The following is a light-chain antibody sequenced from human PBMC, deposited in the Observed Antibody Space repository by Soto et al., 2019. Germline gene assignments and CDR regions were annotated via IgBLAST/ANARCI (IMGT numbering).Light chain of an antibody. CDR1: QSISTY. Sequence: DIRITQTLSSLSGSLTERVNMXCRASQSISTYLNWYQQKPGKAPNLLIFAASTLQSGVPSRFSGSGSGTNFTLAISSLQPEDFATDYCQQSYSTRTFGQGTKVDIK. CDR3: QQSYSTRT. J-gene: IGKJ1*01. CDR2: AAS. V-gene: IGKV1-39*01.